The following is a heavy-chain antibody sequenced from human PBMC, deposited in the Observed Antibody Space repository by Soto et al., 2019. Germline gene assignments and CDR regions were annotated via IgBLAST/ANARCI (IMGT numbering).Heavy chain of an antibody. CDR1: SGSISSSNW. D-gene: IGHD3-3*02. CDR2: IYHSGST. V-gene: IGHV4-4*02. Sequence: PSETLPLTCAVSSGSISSSNWLSWVRQTPGKGLEWIGEIYHSGSTNYNPSLKSRVTISVDKSKNQFSLKLSSVTAADTVVYYCATLRLATTHFTMDVWGKGTTVTVSS. CDR3: ATLRLATTHFTMDV. J-gene: IGHJ6*04.